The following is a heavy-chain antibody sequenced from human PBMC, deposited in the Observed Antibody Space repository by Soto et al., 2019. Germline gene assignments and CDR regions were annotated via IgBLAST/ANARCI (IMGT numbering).Heavy chain of an antibody. Sequence: GASVKVSCKASGGTFSSYGISWVRQAPGQGLEWMGWISAYNGNTNYAQKLQGRVTMTTDTSTSTAYMELRSLRSDDTAVYYCARGVVVAATGYFDYWGQGTLVTVSS. V-gene: IGHV1-18*01. D-gene: IGHD2-15*01. CDR1: GGTFSSYG. CDR3: ARGVVVAATGYFDY. CDR2: ISAYNGNT. J-gene: IGHJ4*02.